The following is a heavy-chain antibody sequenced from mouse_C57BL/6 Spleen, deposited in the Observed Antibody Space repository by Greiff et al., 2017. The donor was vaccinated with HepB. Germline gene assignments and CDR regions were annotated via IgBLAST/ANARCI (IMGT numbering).Heavy chain of an antibody. CDR1: GFTFSSYA. V-gene: IGHV5-4*03. CDR2: ISDGGSYT. D-gene: IGHD2-3*01. J-gene: IGHJ2*01. CDR3: ARGMAGVYFDY. Sequence: EVKVVESGGGLVKPGGSLKLSCAASGFTFSSYAMSWVRQTPEKRLEWVATISDGGSYTYYPDNVKGRFTISRDNAKNNLYLQMSHLKSEDTAMYYCARGMAGVYFDYWGQGTTLTVSS.